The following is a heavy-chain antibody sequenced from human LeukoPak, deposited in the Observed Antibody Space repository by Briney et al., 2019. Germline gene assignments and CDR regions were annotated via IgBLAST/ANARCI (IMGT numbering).Heavy chain of an antibody. CDR2: ISGSSSTM. J-gene: IGHJ4*02. CDR1: EFTFSDYY. Sequence: PGGSLRLSCAASEFTFSDYYMSWIRQVPGKGLEWVSYISGSSSTMYYANSVKGRFTICRDNAKNLLYLQMNSLRAEDTAVYYCAREGGNWGEGYFDYWGQGTLVTVSS. CDR3: AREGGNWGEGYFDY. D-gene: IGHD7-27*01. V-gene: IGHV3-11*01.